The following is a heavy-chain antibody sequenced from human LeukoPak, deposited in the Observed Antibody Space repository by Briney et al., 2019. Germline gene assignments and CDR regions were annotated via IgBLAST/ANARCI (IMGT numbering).Heavy chain of an antibody. J-gene: IGHJ4*02. D-gene: IGHD3-22*01. CDR3: ARRDSSGYEY. CDR2: ISSNGDYT. Sequence: PGGSLRLSCAASGFTFSTYSMHWVRQAPGKGLEYVSAISSNGDYTYYANSVKGRFTISRDNSKNTLYLQMGSLRAEDMAVYYCARRDSSGYEYWGQGTLVTVSS. CDR1: GFTFSTYS. V-gene: IGHV3-64*01.